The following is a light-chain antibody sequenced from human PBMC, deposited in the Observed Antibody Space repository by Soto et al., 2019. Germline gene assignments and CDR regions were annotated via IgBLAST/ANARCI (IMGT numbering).Light chain of an antibody. V-gene: IGKV1-39*01. CDR3: QESYCNLRG. CDR2: GAS. Sequence: DVQMTQSPSSVSASIGDRVTVTCRASQSITKFLNWYQQKPVKAPKLLIYGASSLQSGVPSRFSGSDSGKDVTLAFSRLQPEDFAAYYCQESYCNLRGFGQGNKVESK. CDR1: QSITKF. J-gene: IGKJ1*01.